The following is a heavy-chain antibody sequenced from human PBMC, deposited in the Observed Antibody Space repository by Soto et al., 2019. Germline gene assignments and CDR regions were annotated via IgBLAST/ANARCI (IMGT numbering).Heavy chain of an antibody. CDR3: ARLEEGITFGGVIVNAFDI. V-gene: IGHV4-59*01. Sequence: SETLSLTCTVSGGSISSYYWSWIRQPPGKGLEWIGYIYYSGSTNYNPSLKSRVTISVDTSKNQFPLKLSSVTAADTAVYYCARLEEGITFGGVIVNAFDIWGQGTMVTVSS. CDR2: IYYSGST. J-gene: IGHJ3*02. D-gene: IGHD3-16*02. CDR1: GGSISSYY.